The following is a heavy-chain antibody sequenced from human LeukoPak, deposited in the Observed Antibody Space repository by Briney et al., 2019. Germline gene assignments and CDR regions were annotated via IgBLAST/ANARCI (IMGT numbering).Heavy chain of an antibody. Sequence: GGSLRLSCAASGFTFNIYWMNWVRQAPGKGLEWVANIKQDGSEKYYVDSVKGRFTISRDNAKNSLYLQVNSLRAEDTAVYYCARGPPPDYWGQGTLVTVSS. CDR3: ARGPPPDY. V-gene: IGHV3-7*03. CDR2: IKQDGSEK. CDR1: GFTFNIYW. J-gene: IGHJ4*02.